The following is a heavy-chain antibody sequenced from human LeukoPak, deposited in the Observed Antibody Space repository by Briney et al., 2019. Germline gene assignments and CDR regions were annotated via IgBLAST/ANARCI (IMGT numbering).Heavy chain of an antibody. Sequence: GGSLRLSCAASGFTFSSYWMHWVRQAPGKGLVWVSRINSDGSSTSYADSVKGRFTISRDNAKNTLYLQMNSLRAEDTAVYYCAKQLGYCSDGSCYFPYWGQGTLVTVSS. CDR3: AKQLGYCSDGSCYFPY. J-gene: IGHJ4*02. D-gene: IGHD2-15*01. CDR2: INSDGSST. CDR1: GFTFSSYW. V-gene: IGHV3-74*01.